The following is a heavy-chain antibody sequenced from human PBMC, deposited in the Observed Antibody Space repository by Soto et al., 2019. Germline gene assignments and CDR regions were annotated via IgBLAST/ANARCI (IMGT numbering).Heavy chain of an antibody. D-gene: IGHD6-19*01. V-gene: IGHV4-59*01. CDR2: VYYSGST. CDR1: GGSIRSYD. Sequence: SETLSLTCTVPGGSIRSYDWSWIRQSPGKGLEWIGYVYYSGSTTYNPSLKSRVTISVDTSKNQFSLKLSSVTAADTAVYYCAREGEQWPARGAFDIWCQGPMVT. J-gene: IGHJ3*02. CDR3: AREGEQWPARGAFDI.